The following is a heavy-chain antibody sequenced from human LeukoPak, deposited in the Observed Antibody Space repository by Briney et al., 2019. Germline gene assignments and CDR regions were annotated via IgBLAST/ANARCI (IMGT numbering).Heavy chain of an antibody. CDR3: ARVEEGGSYYPHYYGMDV. J-gene: IGHJ6*02. D-gene: IGHD1-26*01. CDR2: INPSGGST. Sequence: GASVKVSCKASGYTFTSYYMHWVRQAPGQGLEWMGIINPSGGSTSYAQKFQGRLTMTRDMSTSTVYMDLSSLRSEDTAVYYCARVEEGGSYYPHYYGMDVWGQGTTVTVSS. CDR1: GYTFTSYY. V-gene: IGHV1-46*01.